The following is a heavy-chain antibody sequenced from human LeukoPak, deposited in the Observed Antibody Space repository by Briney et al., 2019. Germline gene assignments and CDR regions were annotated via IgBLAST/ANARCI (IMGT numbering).Heavy chain of an antibody. V-gene: IGHV1-18*01. D-gene: IGHD2-2*01. Sequence: GASVKVSCKASGYTFTSYGISWVRQAPGQGLEWMGWISAYNGNTNYAQKLQGRVTMTTDTSTSTAYMELRSLRSDDTAVYYCARDLGDIVVVPAALPYYYYYGMDVWGQGTTVTVSS. CDR2: ISAYNGNT. CDR3: ARDLGDIVVVPAALPYYYYYGMDV. J-gene: IGHJ6*02. CDR1: GYTFTSYG.